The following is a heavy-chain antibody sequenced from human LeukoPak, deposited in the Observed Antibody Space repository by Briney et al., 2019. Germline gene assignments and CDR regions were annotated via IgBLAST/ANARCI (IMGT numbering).Heavy chain of an antibody. CDR3: ARDQSSGWFYYFDY. CDR2: IYYSGST. D-gene: IGHD6-19*01. V-gene: IGHV4-59*01. Sequence: SETLSLTCTVSGGSISSYYWSWIRQPPGKGLEWIGYIYYSGSTNYNPSLKSRVTISVDTSKNQFSLKLSSVTAADTAVYYCARDQSSGWFYYFDYWGQGTLVTVSS. CDR1: GGSISSYY. J-gene: IGHJ4*02.